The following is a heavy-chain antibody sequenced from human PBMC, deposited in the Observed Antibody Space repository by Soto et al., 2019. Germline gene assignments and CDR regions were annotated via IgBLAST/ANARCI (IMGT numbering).Heavy chain of an antibody. V-gene: IGHV3-30*18. Sequence: GGSLRLSCAASGFTFSSYGMHWVRQAPGKGLEWVAVISYDGSNKYYADSVKGRFTISRDNSKNTLYLQMNSLRAEDTAVYYCAKNTPTWYMDTAQYFDYWGQGTLVTVSS. CDR1: GFTFSSYG. J-gene: IGHJ4*02. CDR2: ISYDGSNK. CDR3: AKNTPTWYMDTAQYFDY. D-gene: IGHD5-18*01.